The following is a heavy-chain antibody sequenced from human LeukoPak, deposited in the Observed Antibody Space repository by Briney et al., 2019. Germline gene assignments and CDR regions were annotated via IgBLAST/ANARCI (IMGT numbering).Heavy chain of an antibody. CDR3: ARSSSGFLDFDY. Sequence: QPGVPLRLFCAASGLTFSSHALNWVRQAPGKGREGGSAIRGGDDYTYCADSVKGRFAISKDNSQNTLCLQMNSLRAEDTAVYHCARSSSGFLDFDYWGQGTLVTVSS. V-gene: IGHV3-23*01. J-gene: IGHJ4*02. CDR2: IRGGDDYT. D-gene: IGHD6-19*01. CDR1: GLTFSSHA.